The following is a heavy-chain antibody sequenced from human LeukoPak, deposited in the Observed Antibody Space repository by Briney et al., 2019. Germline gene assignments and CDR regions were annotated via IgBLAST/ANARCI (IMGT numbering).Heavy chain of an antibody. CDR1: GGSISTYY. CDR2: IYTSGTT. D-gene: IGHD1-26*01. CDR3: AQGGSYPRLDY. J-gene: IGHJ4*02. Sequence: SETLSLTCTVSGGSISTYYWSWIRQPAGKGLEWIGRIYTSGTTNYNPSLKSRVTMSLDTSKNQFSLKLSSVTAADTAVYYCAQGGSYPRLDYWGQGTLVTVPS. V-gene: IGHV4-4*07.